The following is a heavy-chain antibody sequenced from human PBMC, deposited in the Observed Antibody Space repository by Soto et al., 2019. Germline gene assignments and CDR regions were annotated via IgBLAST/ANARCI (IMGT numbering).Heavy chain of an antibody. D-gene: IGHD5-18*01. Sequence: SVKVSCKASGGTFSSYAISWVRQAPGQGLEWMGGIIPIFGTANYAQKFQGRVTITADESTSTAYMELSSLRSEDTAVYYCASMKNTAMEFDPWGQGTLVTVSS. CDR1: GGTFSSYA. J-gene: IGHJ5*02. CDR3: ASMKNTAMEFDP. CDR2: IIPIFGTA. V-gene: IGHV1-69*13.